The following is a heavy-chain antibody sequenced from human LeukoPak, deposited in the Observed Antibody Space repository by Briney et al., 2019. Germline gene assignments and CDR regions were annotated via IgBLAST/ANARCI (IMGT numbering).Heavy chain of an antibody. CDR1: GFTFSSYW. CDR3: ARAGDIVVVPAAMRGDAFDI. D-gene: IGHD2-2*01. V-gene: IGHV3-7*01. J-gene: IGHJ3*02. Sequence: GGSLRLSCAASGFTFSSYWMSWVRQAPGKGLEWVANIKQDGSEKYYVDSVKGRFTISRDNAKNSLYLQMNSLRAEDTAVYYCARAGDIVVVPAAMRGDAFDIWGQGTMVTVSP. CDR2: IKQDGSEK.